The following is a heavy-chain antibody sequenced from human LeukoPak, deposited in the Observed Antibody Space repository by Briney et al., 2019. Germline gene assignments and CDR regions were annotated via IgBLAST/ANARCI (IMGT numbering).Heavy chain of an antibody. CDR1: GYTFTTYG. CDR3: ARASVDSSGYYYYFDY. J-gene: IGHJ4*02. CDR2: INTYNGIT. D-gene: IGHD3-22*01. V-gene: IGHV1-18*01. Sequence: ASVKVSCKASGYTFTTYGISWVRQAPGQGLEWMGWINTYNGITNYAQRLQGRVTMTTDTSTSTAYMELTSLRSDDTAVYYCARASVDSSGYYYYFDYWGQGTLVTVSS.